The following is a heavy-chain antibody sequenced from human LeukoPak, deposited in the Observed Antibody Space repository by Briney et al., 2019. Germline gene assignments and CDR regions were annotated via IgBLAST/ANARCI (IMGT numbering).Heavy chain of an antibody. CDR2: INHSGST. CDR1: GGSFSGYY. J-gene: IGHJ4*02. CDR3: ARAWATDYFDY. V-gene: IGHV4-34*01. Sequence: KPSETLSLTCAVYGGSFSGYYWSWIRQPPGKGLEWIGEINHSGSTNYNPSLKSRVTISVDTSKSQFSLKLSSVTAADTAVYYCARAWATDYFDYWGQGTLVTVSS.